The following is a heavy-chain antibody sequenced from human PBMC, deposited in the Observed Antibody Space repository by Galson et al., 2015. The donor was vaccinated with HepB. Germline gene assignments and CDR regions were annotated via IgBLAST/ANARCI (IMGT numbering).Heavy chain of an antibody. V-gene: IGHV4-59*01. D-gene: IGHD2/OR15-2a*01. J-gene: IGHJ4*02. Sequence: SETLSLTCTVSGGSISSYYWSWIRQPPGKGLEWIGYIYYSGRTSYNPSLKSRVTISVDTSKNQFSLNLSSVTAADTAVYYCAREREKEYYFDYWGQGTLVTVSS. CDR1: GGSISSYY. CDR2: IYYSGRT. CDR3: AREREKEYYFDY.